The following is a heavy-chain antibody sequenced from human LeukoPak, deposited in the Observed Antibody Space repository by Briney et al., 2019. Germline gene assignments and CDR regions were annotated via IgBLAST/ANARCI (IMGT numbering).Heavy chain of an antibody. V-gene: IGHV4-30-4*08. D-gene: IGHD3-3*01. Sequence: SQTLSLTCTVSGGSISSGGYYWSWIRQHPGKGLEWFGFIYYSGSSYYNPSLKSRVTISVDTSKNQFSLKLSSVTAADTAVYYCARGRVGDFWSGFPDWFDPWGQGTLVTVSS. CDR2: IYYSGSS. CDR1: GGSISSGGYY. CDR3: ARGRVGDFWSGFPDWFDP. J-gene: IGHJ5*02.